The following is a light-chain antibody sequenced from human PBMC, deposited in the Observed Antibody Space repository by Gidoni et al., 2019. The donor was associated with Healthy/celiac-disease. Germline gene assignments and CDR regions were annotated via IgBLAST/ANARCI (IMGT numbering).Light chain of an antibody. Sequence: EIVMTQSPATLSVSPGERATLSCRASQSVSSNLAWYQQKPGQAPRLLIYGASTRATGIPARFSGSGSGTEFTLTISSLQSEDFAVYYCQQYNNWPQWATFGQGTKVEIK. CDR3: QQYNNWPQWAT. J-gene: IGKJ1*01. CDR2: GAS. CDR1: QSVSSN. V-gene: IGKV3-15*01.